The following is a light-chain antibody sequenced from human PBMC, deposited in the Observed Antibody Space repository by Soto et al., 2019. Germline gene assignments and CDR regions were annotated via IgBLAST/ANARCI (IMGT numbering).Light chain of an antibody. J-gene: IGKJ1*01. CDR2: AAS. CDR1: QGISSY. Sequence: DIQLTQSPSFLSASVGDRDTITCRASQGISSYLAWYQQKPGKAPKLLIYAASTLQSGVPSRFSGSGSGTEFTLTISSLQPEDFATYYCQQLNSYRTFGQGTKVEIK. V-gene: IGKV1-9*01. CDR3: QQLNSYRT.